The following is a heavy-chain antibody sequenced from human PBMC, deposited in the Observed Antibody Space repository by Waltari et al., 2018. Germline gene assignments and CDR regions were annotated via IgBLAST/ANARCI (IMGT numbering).Heavy chain of an antibody. CDR3: AGHGGQGSGSQSDY. D-gene: IGHD3-10*01. J-gene: IGHJ4*02. V-gene: IGHV4-39*01. Sequence: QLQLQESGPGLVKPSETLSLTCTVSGGSISSRIYYWGWISQPPGKGLDWTGSAYHNGSTYYNPSLKGRVTILVDMSKNQLSLELRSVTAADTAVYYCAGHGGQGSGSQSDYWGQGSLVTVSS. CDR2: AYHNGST. CDR1: GGSISSRIYY.